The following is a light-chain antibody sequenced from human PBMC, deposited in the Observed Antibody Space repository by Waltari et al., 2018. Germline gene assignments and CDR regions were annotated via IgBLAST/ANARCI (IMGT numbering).Light chain of an antibody. J-gene: IGLJ3*02. Sequence: QSILTQPPSASGTPGQRVTISCSGSTSNIGKNTVNWYQQVPGMAPKLLLFSNEQRPSGVPDRFSGSKSGTSASLAISGLQSEDEADFYCATWDDNLDMLLFGGGTKLTVL. CDR1: TSNIGKNT. CDR3: ATWDDNLDMLL. V-gene: IGLV1-44*01. CDR2: SNE.